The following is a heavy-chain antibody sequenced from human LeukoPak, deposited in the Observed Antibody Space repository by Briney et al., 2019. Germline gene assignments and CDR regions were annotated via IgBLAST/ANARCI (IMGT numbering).Heavy chain of an antibody. Sequence: ASVNVSCKASGYTFTSYGISWVRQAPGQGLEWMGWISAYNGNTNYAQKLQGRVTMTTDTSTSTAYMELRSLRSDDTAVYYCARDPTRGYSGSYFFDYWGQGTLVTVSS. V-gene: IGHV1-18*01. CDR1: GYTFTSYG. CDR3: ARDPTRGYSGSYFFDY. J-gene: IGHJ4*02. CDR2: ISAYNGNT. D-gene: IGHD1-26*01.